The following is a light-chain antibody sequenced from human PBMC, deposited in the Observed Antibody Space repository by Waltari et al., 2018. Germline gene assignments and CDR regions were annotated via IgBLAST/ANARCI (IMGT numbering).Light chain of an antibody. CDR3: QSYDRSHVV. Sequence: QAVLTQPPSVSGAPGQRVTISCTGSSPNIGAGYDVHWYQQFSGTAPKLLIYGNNNRPSGVPDRFSGSKSGTSASLAITGLQAEDEADYYCQSYDRSHVVFGGGTKLTVL. CDR2: GNN. J-gene: IGLJ2*01. V-gene: IGLV1-40*01. CDR1: SPNIGAGYD.